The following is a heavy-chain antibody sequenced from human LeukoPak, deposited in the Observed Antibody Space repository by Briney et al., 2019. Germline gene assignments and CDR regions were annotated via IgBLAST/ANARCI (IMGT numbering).Heavy chain of an antibody. J-gene: IGHJ3*02. CDR2: TYYRSKWYN. Sequence: SQTLSLTCAISGDSVSSKSVTWNWIRQSPSRGLEWLGRTYYRSKWYNDYAVSVKSRITINPDTSKNQFSLQLNSVTLEDTAVYYCARDWRGFTVQSAFDIWGQGTMVTVSS. CDR3: ARDWRGFTVQSAFDI. D-gene: IGHD4-17*01. CDR1: GDSVSSKSVT. V-gene: IGHV6-1*01.